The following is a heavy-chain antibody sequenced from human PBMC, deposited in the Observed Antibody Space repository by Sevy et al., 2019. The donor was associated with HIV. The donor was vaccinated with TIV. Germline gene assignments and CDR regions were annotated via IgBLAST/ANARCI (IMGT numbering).Heavy chain of an antibody. Sequence: SETLSLTYTVSGGSISSDFWIWIRQPPGKGLEWIGYIYYSGSTNYNPSLKSRVTISVDTSKNQFSLKLSSVTAADTAVYYCARVRQSGDFWSGYYLDPWGQGTLVTVSS. CDR1: GGSISSDF. CDR2: IYYSGST. V-gene: IGHV4-59*01. J-gene: IGHJ5*02. CDR3: ARVRQSGDFWSGYYLDP. D-gene: IGHD3-3*01.